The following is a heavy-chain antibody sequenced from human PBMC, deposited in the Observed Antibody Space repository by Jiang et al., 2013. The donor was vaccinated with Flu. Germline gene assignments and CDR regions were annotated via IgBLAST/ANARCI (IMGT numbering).Heavy chain of an antibody. Sequence: QLVESGAEVKKPGESLRISCQASGYSFNDYWVDWVRQRPGKGLEWMAVIWPGYSDTRYSPSFQGQVTISVDKSISTAFLQWSSLKPSDTAVYYCARRNIDISFLDVWGQGTTVTVSS. CDR1: GYSFNDYW. D-gene: IGHD2-15*01. V-gene: IGHV5-51*01. CDR2: IWPGYSDT. J-gene: IGHJ6*02. CDR3: ARRNIDISFLDV.